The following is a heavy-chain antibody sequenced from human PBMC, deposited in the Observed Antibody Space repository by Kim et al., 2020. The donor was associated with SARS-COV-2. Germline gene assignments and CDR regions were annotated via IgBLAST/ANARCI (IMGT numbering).Heavy chain of an antibody. Sequence: GGSLRLSCAASGFTFSNAWMSWVRQAPGKGLEWVGRIKSKTDGGTTDYAAPVKGRFTISRDDSKNTLYLQMNSLKTEDTAVYYCTTDRHYYDSSAHDYWGQGTLVTVSS. CDR3: TTDRHYYDSSAHDY. V-gene: IGHV3-15*01. J-gene: IGHJ4*02. D-gene: IGHD3-22*01. CDR2: IKSKTDGGTT. CDR1: GFTFSNAW.